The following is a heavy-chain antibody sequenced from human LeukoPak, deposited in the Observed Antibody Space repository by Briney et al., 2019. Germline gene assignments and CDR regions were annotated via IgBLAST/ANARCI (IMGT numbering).Heavy chain of an antibody. V-gene: IGHV1-69*05. CDR2: IIPIFGTA. CDR3: ARGANYYGSGSRLRYFDY. Sequence: SVKISCKASGGTFSSYAISWVRQAPGQGLEWMGGIIPIFGTANYAQKFQGRVTITTDESTSTAYMELSSLRSEDTAVYYCARGANYYGSGSRLRYFDYWGQGTLVTVSS. CDR1: GGTFSSYA. J-gene: IGHJ4*02. D-gene: IGHD3-10*01.